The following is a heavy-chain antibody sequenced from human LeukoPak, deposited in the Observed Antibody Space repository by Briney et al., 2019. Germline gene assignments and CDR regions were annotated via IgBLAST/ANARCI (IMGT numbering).Heavy chain of an antibody. D-gene: IGHD3-10*01. V-gene: IGHV3-7*01. J-gene: IGHJ4*02. CDR3: TKGRSNHY. CDR1: GFTFSDFW. Sequence: GGSLRLSCAASGFTFSDFWMGWVRQAPGKGLEWVSNINQDGSENYYVDSVKGRFTISRDNAKNSLYLQMNSLRAEDTAVYYCTKGRSNHYWGQGTLVTVST. CDR2: INQDGSEN.